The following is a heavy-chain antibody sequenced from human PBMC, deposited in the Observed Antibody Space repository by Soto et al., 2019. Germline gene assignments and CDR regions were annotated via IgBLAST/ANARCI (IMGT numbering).Heavy chain of an antibody. J-gene: IGHJ4*02. CDR1: GYTFTSYG. CDR3: ARVITYYFNSWYFPQKLDY. Sequence: ASVKVSCKASGYTFTSYGISWVRQAPGQGLEWVGWISAYNGNTNYAQKLQGRVTMTTDTSTSTAYMELRSLRSDDTAVYYCARVITYYFNSWYFPQKLDYWGQGPLVTGSS. D-gene: IGHD6-13*01. V-gene: IGHV1-18*01. CDR2: ISAYNGNT.